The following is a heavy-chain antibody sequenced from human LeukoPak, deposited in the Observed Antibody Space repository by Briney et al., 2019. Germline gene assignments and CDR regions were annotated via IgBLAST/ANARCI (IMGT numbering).Heavy chain of an antibody. D-gene: IGHD3-22*01. CDR1: GGTFSSYA. V-gene: IGHV1-69*04. J-gene: IGHJ4*02. CDR3: ARDSYNSSGYYPAESDY. CDR2: IIPIFGIA. Sequence: ASVKVSCKASGGTFSSYAISWVRQAPGQGLEWMGRIIPIFGIANYAQKFQGRDTITADKSTSTAYMELSSLRSEDTAVYYCARDSYNSSGYYPAESDYWGQGTLVTVSS.